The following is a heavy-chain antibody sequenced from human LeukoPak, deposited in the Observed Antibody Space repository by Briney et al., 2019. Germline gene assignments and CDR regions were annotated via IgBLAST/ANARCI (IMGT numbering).Heavy chain of an antibody. CDR3: AKDGGGGMITFGGVIADAFDI. D-gene: IGHD3-16*02. J-gene: IGHJ3*02. CDR2: ISWNSGSI. V-gene: IGHV3-9*01. Sequence: GGSLRLSCAASGFTFDDYAMHWVRQAPGKGLEWVSGISWNSGSIGYADSVKGRFTISRDNAKNSLYLQMNSLRAEDTALYYCAKDGGGGMITFGGVIADAFDIWGQGTMVTVSS. CDR1: GFTFDDYA.